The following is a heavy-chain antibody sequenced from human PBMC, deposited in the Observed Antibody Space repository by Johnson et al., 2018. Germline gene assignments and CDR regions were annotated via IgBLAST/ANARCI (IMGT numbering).Heavy chain of an antibody. J-gene: IGHJ3*02. CDR2: IDSSSSYI. Sequence: VQLVQSGGGLVKXGGSLRLSCAASGFTFSSYSMNWVRQAPGKGLEWVSSIDSSSSYILYAYSVKGRFTISRDNAQHSLYLQMDSLRAEDTAVYFCARSIVVSRGAFDIWGQGTVVTVSS. CDR1: GFTFSSYS. D-gene: IGHD3-22*01. V-gene: IGHV3-21*01. CDR3: ARSIVVSRGAFDI.